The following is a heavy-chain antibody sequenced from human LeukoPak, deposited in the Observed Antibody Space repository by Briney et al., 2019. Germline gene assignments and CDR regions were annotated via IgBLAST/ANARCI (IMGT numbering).Heavy chain of an antibody. CDR2: ISSSGGNI. CDR1: GFTFSSYE. V-gene: IGHV3-48*03. D-gene: IGHD6-19*01. Sequence: PGGSLRLSCAASGFTFSSYEMNWVRQAPGKGLEWVSYISSSGGNIYYADSVKGRFTISRDNAKNSLYLQMNSLRAEDTAVYYCARDFNSCWKCDYWGQGTLVTVSS. CDR3: ARDFNSCWKCDY. J-gene: IGHJ4*02.